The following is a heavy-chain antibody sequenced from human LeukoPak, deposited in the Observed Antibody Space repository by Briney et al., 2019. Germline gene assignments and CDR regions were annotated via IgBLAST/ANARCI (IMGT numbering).Heavy chain of an antibody. V-gene: IGHV4-38-2*02. J-gene: IGHJ5*02. CDR2: IYHSGST. Sequence: SETLSLTCTVSGDSISGYYWSWIRQPPGKGLEWIGSIYHSGSTYYNPSLKSRVTISVDTSKNQFSLKLSSVTAADTAVYYCARVSYIIIAAADHWFDPWGQGTLVTVSS. CDR3: ARVSYIIIAAADHWFDP. CDR1: GDSISGYY. D-gene: IGHD6-13*01.